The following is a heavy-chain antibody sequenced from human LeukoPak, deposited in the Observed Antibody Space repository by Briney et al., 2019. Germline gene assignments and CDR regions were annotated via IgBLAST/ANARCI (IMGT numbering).Heavy chain of an antibody. CDR1: GYSISSGYY. CDR3: ARKGLGFGELPREYYFDY. J-gene: IGHJ4*02. CDR2: IYHSGST. V-gene: IGHV4-38-2*02. Sequence: MSSETLSLTCTVSGYSISSGYYWGWIRQPPGKGLEWIGSIYHSGSTNYNPSLKSRVTILVDTSKNQFSLKLSSVTAADTAVYYCARKGLGFGELPREYYFDYWGQGTLVTVSS. D-gene: IGHD3-10*01.